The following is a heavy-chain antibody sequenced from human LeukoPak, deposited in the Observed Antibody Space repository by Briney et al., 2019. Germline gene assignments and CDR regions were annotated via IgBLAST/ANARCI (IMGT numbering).Heavy chain of an antibody. Sequence: SETLSLTCTVSGGSISSYYWSWIRQPPGKGLEWIGEINHSGSTNYNPSLKSRVTISVDTSKNQFSLKLSSVTAADTAVYYCARNLARGTARPDYWGQGTLVIVSS. CDR1: GGSISSYY. V-gene: IGHV4-34*01. D-gene: IGHD6-6*01. CDR3: ARNLARGTARPDY. J-gene: IGHJ4*02. CDR2: INHSGST.